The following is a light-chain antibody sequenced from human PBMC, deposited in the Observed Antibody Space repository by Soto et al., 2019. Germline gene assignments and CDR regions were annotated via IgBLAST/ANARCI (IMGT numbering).Light chain of an antibody. CDR2: WAS. J-gene: IGKJ3*01. Sequence: DIVVTQSPDSLALSLGERATINCKSSQSVLYSSNNKNYLAWYQQKPGQPPKLLIYWASTRESGVPDRFSGSGSGTDFTLTISSLEAEDVAVYYCQQYYSTPLTFGPGTQVDIK. CDR1: QSVLYSSNNKNY. CDR3: QQYYSTPLT. V-gene: IGKV4-1*01.